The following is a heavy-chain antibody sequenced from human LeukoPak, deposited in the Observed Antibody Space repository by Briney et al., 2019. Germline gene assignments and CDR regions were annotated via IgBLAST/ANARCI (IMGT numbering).Heavy chain of an antibody. J-gene: IGHJ4*02. D-gene: IGHD6-19*01. CDR3: ARDRGTGWYIRYLDF. CDR2: IKQDGSEK. V-gene: IGHV3-7*03. Sequence: PGGSLRLSCAASGFTFSSYWMSWVRQAPGKGLEWVANIKQDGSEKYYVDSVKGRFTISRDNAKNSLSLQMNSLRAGDTAVYYCARDRGTGWYIRYLDFWGQGTLVTVSS. CDR1: GFTFSSYW.